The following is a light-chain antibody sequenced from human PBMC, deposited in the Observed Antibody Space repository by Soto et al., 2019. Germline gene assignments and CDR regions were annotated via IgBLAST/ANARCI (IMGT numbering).Light chain of an antibody. J-gene: IGKJ3*01. CDR2: GAS. CDR1: QTVSANY. Sequence: ELVLTQSAGTLSLTPGERATLSCGASQTVSANYLAWYQQKAGQAPRLLIYGASNRATGIPDRFSGSGSGTDFTLTISRLEPEDFAVYYCQQYGRSPHFGPGTKVDIK. V-gene: IGKV3-20*01. CDR3: QQYGRSPH.